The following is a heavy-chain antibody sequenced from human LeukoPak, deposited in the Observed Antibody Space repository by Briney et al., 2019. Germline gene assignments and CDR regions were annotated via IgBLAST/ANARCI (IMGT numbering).Heavy chain of an antibody. D-gene: IGHD1-7*01. V-gene: IGHV3-23*01. J-gene: IGHJ4*02. Sequence: AISGSGGSTYCADSVKGRFTISRDNSKNTLYLQMNSLRAEDTAVYYCAKDFPGTTVDYWGQGTLVTVSS. CDR3: AKDFPGTTVDY. CDR2: ISGSGGST.